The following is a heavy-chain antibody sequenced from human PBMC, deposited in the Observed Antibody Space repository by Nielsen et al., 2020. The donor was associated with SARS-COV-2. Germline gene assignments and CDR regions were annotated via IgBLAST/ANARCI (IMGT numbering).Heavy chain of an antibody. CDR1: GFTFSNAW. CDR2: IKSKTDGGTT. CDR3: TTKTTVTTRPYGMDV. J-gene: IGHJ6*02. Sequence: GESLKISCAASGFTFSNAWMSWVRQAPGKGLEWVGRIKSKTDGGTTDYAALVKGRFTISRDDSKNTLYLQMNSLKTEDTAVYYCTTKTTVTTRPYGMDVWGQGTTVTVSS. V-gene: IGHV3-15*01. D-gene: IGHD4-17*01.